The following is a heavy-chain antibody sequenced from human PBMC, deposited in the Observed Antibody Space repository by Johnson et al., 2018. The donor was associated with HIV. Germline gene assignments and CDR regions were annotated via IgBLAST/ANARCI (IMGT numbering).Heavy chain of an antibody. CDR2: IKQDGSEK. CDR1: GFTFSNYG. CDR3: ASRSYGYVRHAFDI. D-gene: IGHD5-18*01. V-gene: IGHV3-7*01. J-gene: IGHJ3*02. Sequence: MLLVESGGGVVQPGRSLRLSCAASGFTFSNYGMHWASQAPGKRLEWVANIKQDGSEKYYADSVKGRFTISRDNAKNSLYLQMNSLGAEDTAVYYCASRSYGYVRHAFDIWGQGTMVTVSS.